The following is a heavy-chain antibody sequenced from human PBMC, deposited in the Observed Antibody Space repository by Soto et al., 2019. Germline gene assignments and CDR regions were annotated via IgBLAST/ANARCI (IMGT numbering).Heavy chain of an antibody. D-gene: IGHD6-19*01. CDR1: GYTFTVYY. Sequence: ASLKVSCKASGYTFTVYYMHWVLQAPGQGLEWMGWINPNSGGTNYAQKFQGWVTMTRDTSISTAYMELSRLRSDDTAVYYCAREQSVAGRNWFDPWGQGTLVTVSS. CDR2: INPNSGGT. J-gene: IGHJ5*02. V-gene: IGHV1-2*04. CDR3: AREQSVAGRNWFDP.